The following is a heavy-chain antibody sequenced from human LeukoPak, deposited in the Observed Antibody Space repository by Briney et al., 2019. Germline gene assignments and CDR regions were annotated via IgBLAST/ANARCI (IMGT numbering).Heavy chain of an antibody. CDR1: GFTFSDYY. V-gene: IGHV3-11*04. CDR2: ISPDSKTI. CDR3: ARHDYGASCVTFDI. Sequence: GGSLRLSCAASGFTFSDYYMSWIRQAPGKGLEWISYISPDSKTIRYADSVKGRFTFSRDNARNSLYLQMNSLGADDTAVYYCARHDYGASCVTFDICGQGTMVTVSS. D-gene: IGHD4-17*01. J-gene: IGHJ3*02.